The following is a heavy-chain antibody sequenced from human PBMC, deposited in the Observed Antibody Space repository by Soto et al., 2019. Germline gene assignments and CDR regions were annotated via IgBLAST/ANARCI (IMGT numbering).Heavy chain of an antibody. CDR1: GYTFTIYY. Sequence: VSVKLYCKAAGYTFTIYYIHWVRQAPRQGLEWMGRINPTSGNTGYAQKFQGRVTMTRNTSISTAYMELSSLRSEDTAVYYCARDSGGWSSTDAFDIWGQGTMVTVSS. J-gene: IGHJ3*02. CDR3: ARDSGGWSSTDAFDI. D-gene: IGHD6-19*01. CDR2: INPTSGNT. V-gene: IGHV1-8*01.